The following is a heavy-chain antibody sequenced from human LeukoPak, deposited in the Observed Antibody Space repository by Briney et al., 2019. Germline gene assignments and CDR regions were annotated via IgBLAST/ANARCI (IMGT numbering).Heavy chain of an antibody. D-gene: IGHD3-10*01. J-gene: IGHJ6*02. CDR1: GFTFSSYW. CDR2: IKQDGSEK. Sequence: PGGSLRLSCAASGFTFSSYWMSWVRQAPGKGLEWVANIKQDGSEKYYVDSVKGRFTISRDNAKNSLYLQMNSLRAEDTAVYYCARDFTNTYYYGSWDSYGMDVWGQGTTVTVS. V-gene: IGHV3-7*01. CDR3: ARDFTNTYYYGSWDSYGMDV.